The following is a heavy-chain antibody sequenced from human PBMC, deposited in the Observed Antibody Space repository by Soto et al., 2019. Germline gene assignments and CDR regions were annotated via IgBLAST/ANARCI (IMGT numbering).Heavy chain of an antibody. CDR2: ISWHSGRI. CDR3: AKSSYYYSSVYYSSLESYYFDY. Sequence: EVQLVESGGGLVQPGRSLRLSCAASGFTFDDYAMHWVRQAPGKGLEWVSGISWHSGRIGFADSVKGRFSISRDNAKNSLYLHMNSLRADDTAFYYCAKSSYYYSSVYYSSLESYYFDYLGQGTLVTVSS. D-gene: IGHD3-22*01. J-gene: IGHJ4*02. V-gene: IGHV3-9*01. CDR1: GFTFDDYA.